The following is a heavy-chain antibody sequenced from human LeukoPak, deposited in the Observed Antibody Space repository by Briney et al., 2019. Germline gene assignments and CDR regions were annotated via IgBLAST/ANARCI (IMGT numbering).Heavy chain of an antibody. CDR2: TYYRSKWYN. CDR1: GDSVSSNSAA. V-gene: IGHV6-1*01. D-gene: IGHD3-22*01. Sequence: SETLSLTCAISGDSVSSNSAAWNWITQSPSRGFEWLGRTYYRSKWYNDYAVSVKSRITINPDTSKNQLSLQLNSVTPEDTAVYYCARVDYDSGGYYYALDYWGQGTLVTVSS. CDR3: ARVDYDSGGYYYALDY. J-gene: IGHJ4*02.